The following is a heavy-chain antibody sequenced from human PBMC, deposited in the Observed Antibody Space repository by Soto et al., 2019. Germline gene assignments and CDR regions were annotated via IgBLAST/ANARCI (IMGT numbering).Heavy chain of an antibody. J-gene: IGHJ4*02. CDR3: ARVPYSSGFDY. Sequence: QVQLQQWGAGLLKPSETLSLTCAVYGGSFSGYYWSWIRQPPGKGLEWIGEINHSGSTNYNPSLKSRVTISVDTSKNQFSLKLSSVTAADTAVYYCARVPYSSGFDYWGQGTLVTVSS. CDR1: GGSFSGYY. CDR2: INHSGST. D-gene: IGHD6-19*01. V-gene: IGHV4-34*01.